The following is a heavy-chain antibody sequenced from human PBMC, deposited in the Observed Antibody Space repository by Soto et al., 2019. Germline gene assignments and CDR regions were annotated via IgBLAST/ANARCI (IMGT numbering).Heavy chain of an antibody. Sequence: PSVKVSCKASGYTFTSYAMHWVRQAPGQRLEWMGWINAGNGNTKYSQKFQGRVPITRDTSASTAYMELSSLRSEDTAVYYCASQYCTNGVCSYNDAFDIWGQGTMVTVSS. D-gene: IGHD2-8*01. J-gene: IGHJ3*02. V-gene: IGHV1-3*01. CDR3: ASQYCTNGVCSYNDAFDI. CDR1: GYTFTSYA. CDR2: INAGNGNT.